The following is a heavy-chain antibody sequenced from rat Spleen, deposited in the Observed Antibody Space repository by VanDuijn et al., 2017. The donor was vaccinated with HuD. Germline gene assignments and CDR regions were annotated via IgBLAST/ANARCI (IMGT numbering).Heavy chain of an antibody. V-gene: IGHV5S13*01. Sequence: EVQLVESGGGLVQPGGSMKLSCAASGFTFNNCDMAWVRQAPTKGLEWVASISYDGSNTHYRDSVKGRFTISRDNANNIQYLQMDSLRSEDTATYYCARGSYGGYYFDYWGQGVMVTVSS. D-gene: IGHD1-11*01. CDR2: ISYDGSNT. CDR1: GFTFNNCD. J-gene: IGHJ2*01. CDR3: ARGSYGGYYFDY.